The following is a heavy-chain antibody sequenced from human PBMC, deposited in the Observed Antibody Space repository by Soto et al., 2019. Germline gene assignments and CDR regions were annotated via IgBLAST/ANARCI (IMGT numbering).Heavy chain of an antibody. V-gene: IGHV4-39*01. J-gene: IGHJ4*02. CDR3: ARHDYGDYGVSFFDE. CDR2: IYYSGST. D-gene: IGHD4-17*01. Sequence: SETLSLTCTVSGGSISSSSYYWGWIRQPPGKGLEWIGSIYYSGSTYYNPSLKSRVTISVDTSKNQFSLKLSSVTAADTAVYYCARHDYGDYGVSFFDEWGQGTLVTGSS. CDR1: GGSISSSSYY.